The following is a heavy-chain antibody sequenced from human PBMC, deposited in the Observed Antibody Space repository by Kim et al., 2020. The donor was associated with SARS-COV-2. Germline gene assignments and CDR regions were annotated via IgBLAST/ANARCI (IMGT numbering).Heavy chain of an antibody. Sequence: SETLSLTCTVSGGSISSYYWSWIRQPPGKGLEWIGYIYYSGSTNYNPSLKSRVTISVDTSKNQFSLKLSSVTAADTAVYYCARGAWYSGSYLGKIDYWGQGTLVTVSS. CDR2: IYYSGST. D-gene: IGHD1-26*01. J-gene: IGHJ4*02. CDR3: ARGAWYSGSYLGKIDY. V-gene: IGHV4-59*01. CDR1: GGSISSYY.